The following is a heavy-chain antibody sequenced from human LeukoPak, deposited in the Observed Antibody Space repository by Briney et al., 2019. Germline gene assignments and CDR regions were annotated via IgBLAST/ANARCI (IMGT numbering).Heavy chain of an antibody. CDR3: ARGGIVVVVAARRFDP. J-gene: IGHJ5*02. CDR1: GGSFSGYY. D-gene: IGHD2-15*01. CDR2: INHSGST. V-gene: IGHV4-34*01. Sequence: SETLSLTCAVCGGSFSGYYWSWIRQPPGKGLEWIGEINHSGSTNYNPSLKSRVTISVDTSKNQFSLKLSSVTAADTAVYYCARGGIVVVVAARRFDPWGQGTLVTVSS.